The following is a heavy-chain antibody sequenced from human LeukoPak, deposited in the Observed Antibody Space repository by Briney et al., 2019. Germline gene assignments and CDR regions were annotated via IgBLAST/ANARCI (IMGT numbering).Heavy chain of an antibody. CDR3: ARDWGQQLVRGFDY. V-gene: IGHV3-30-3*01. CDR2: ISYDGNNK. Sequence: PGGSLRLSCAASGFTFSTYAMQWVRQAPGKGLEWLAVISYDGNNKYYADSVKGRFTISRDSSKNTLYLQMNSLGPEDTAVYYCARDWGQQLVRGFDYWGQGTLVTVSS. J-gene: IGHJ4*02. CDR1: GFTFSTYA. D-gene: IGHD6-13*01.